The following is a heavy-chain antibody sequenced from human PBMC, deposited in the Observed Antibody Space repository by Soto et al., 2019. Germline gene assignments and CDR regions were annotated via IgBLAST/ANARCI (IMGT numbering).Heavy chain of an antibody. D-gene: IGHD2-15*01. J-gene: IGHJ4*02. CDR1: GYTFTGYY. CDR3: ARGEDYRWLFHYRGY. V-gene: IGHV1-2*02. CDR2: INPDNGAA. Sequence: SVKVSCKVSGYTFTGYYLHWARQAPGQGLEWMGWINPDNGAANYAQQFQGRVTMTRDTSISTVYLEFSSLRSDDTAVYFCARGEDYRWLFHYRGYWGQGALVTVSS.